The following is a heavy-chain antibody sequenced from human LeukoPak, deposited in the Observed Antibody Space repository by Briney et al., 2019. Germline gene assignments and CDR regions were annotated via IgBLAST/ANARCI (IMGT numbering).Heavy chain of an antibody. D-gene: IGHD2-21*02. CDR1: GFTFSNYA. CDR3: AKRLGDPRAFDY. J-gene: IGHJ4*02. CDR2: ISGTSGTI. V-gene: IGHV3-23*01. Sequence: GGSLRLSCAASGFTFSNYAMSWVRQAPGKGLEWVSGISGTSGTINYAAPVKGRLTISRDNSKNTLYLQMNSLRVDDMAVYYCAKRLGDPRAFDYWGQGTLVTVSS.